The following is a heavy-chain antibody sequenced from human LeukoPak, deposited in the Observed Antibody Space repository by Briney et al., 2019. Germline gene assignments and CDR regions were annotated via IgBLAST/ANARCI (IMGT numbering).Heavy chain of an antibody. D-gene: IGHD5-18*01. V-gene: IGHV4-39*07. CDR2: IYYSGST. CDR3: AGEGSGLPPDY. J-gene: IGHJ4*02. CDR1: GGSISSSSYY. Sequence: SETLSLTCTVSGGSISSSSYYWGWIRQPPGKGLEWIGSIYYSGSTYYNPSLKSRVTISGDTSKNQFSLKLSSVTAADTAVYYCAGEGSGLPPDYWGQGTLVTVSS.